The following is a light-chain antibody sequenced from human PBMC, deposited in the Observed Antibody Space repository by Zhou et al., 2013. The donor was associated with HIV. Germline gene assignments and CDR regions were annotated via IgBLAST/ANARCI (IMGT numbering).Light chain of an antibody. CDR2: GAS. CDR1: QTLDSN. Sequence: IVMTQSPATLSLAPGETATLSCRASQTLDSNLAWYQQRPGQAPRLLIFGASTRATGIPARFSGSGSGTDFTLTISSLEPEDFAVYYCQQYGDTPITFGPGTKVDIK. V-gene: IGKV3-15*01. J-gene: IGKJ3*01. CDR3: QQYGDTPIT.